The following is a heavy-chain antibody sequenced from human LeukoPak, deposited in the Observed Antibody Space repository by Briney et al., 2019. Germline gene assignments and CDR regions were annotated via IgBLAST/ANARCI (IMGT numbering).Heavy chain of an antibody. CDR2: IVVGSGNT. CDR1: GFTFTSSA. D-gene: IGHD4-17*01. J-gene: IGHJ4*02. Sequence: ASVKVSCKASGFTFTSSAVQWARQARGQRLEWIGWIVVGSGNTNYAQKFQERVTITRDMSTSTAYMELSSLRSEDTAVYYCAADGSSTTVTTFDYWGQGTLVTVSS. CDR3: AADGSSTTVTTFDY. V-gene: IGHV1-58*01.